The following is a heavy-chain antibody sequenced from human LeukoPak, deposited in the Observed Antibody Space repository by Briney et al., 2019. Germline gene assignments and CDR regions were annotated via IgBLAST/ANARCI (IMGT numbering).Heavy chain of an antibody. CDR1: GYSISSGYY. CDR2: IYPTGST. J-gene: IGHJ4*02. CDR3: ARDSWGAAAGPQPFDY. V-gene: IGHV4-38-2*02. Sequence: PSETLSLTCTVSGYSISSGYYWGWIRQPPGKGLEWIGNIYPTGSTYYNPSLKSRVTISVDTSKNQFSLKLSSVTAADTAVYYCARDSWGAAAGPQPFDYWGQGTLVTVSS. D-gene: IGHD6-13*01.